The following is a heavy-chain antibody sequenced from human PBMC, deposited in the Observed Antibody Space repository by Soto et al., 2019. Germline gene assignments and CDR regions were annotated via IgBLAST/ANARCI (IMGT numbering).Heavy chain of an antibody. J-gene: IGHJ4*02. D-gene: IGHD4-17*01. Sequence: QVQLQESGPGLVKPSQTLSLTCTVSGVSISSGGYYWSWIRQHPGKGLEWIGYIYYSGSTYYNPPLTRRVTISLDMSKTTYSLKLSSVTAADTAVYYCARDYGGPVDYWGQGTLVTVSS. CDR2: IYYSGST. CDR1: GVSISSGGYY. CDR3: ARDYGGPVDY. V-gene: IGHV4-31*03.